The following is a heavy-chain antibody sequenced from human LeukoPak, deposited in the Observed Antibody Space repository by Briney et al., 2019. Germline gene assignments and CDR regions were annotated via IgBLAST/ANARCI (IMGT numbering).Heavy chain of an antibody. CDR2: INPNSGGT. CDR1: GYTFPSYF. D-gene: IGHD3-16*02. J-gene: IGHJ4*02. V-gene: IGHV1-2*06. CDR3: ARGGPYEYVWGSYRPFDY. Sequence: GASVKVSCKASGYTFPSYFMHWVRQAPGQGLEWMGRINPNSGGTNYAQKFQGRVTMTRDTSISTAYMELSRLRSDDTAVFYCARGGPYEYVWGSYRPFDYWGQGTLVTVSS.